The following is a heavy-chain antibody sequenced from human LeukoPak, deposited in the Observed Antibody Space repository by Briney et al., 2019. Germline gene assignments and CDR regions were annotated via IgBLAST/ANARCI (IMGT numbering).Heavy chain of an antibody. D-gene: IGHD6-19*01. V-gene: IGHV4-59*01. CDR1: GGSISSYY. CDR2: IHYSGST. J-gene: IGHJ4*02. Sequence: SETLSLTCTVSGGSISSYYWSWIRKPPGKGLEWIGYIHYSGSTNYNPSLKSRVTISVDTSKNQFSLKLSSVTAADTAVYYCARAIAVAGTLYYFDYWGQGTLVTVSS. CDR3: ARAIAVAGTLYYFDY.